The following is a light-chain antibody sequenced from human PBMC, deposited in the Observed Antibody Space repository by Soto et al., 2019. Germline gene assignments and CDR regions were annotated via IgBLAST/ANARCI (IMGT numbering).Light chain of an antibody. CDR1: QGISSS. J-gene: IGKJ2*01. CDR3: QQFNS. CDR2: DAS. Sequence: AIQLTQSPSSLSASVGDRVTITCRASQGISSSLAWYQQKPGKAPKLLIYDASSLASGVPSRFSGSGSGTDFTRTISSLQPEDFATYYCQQFNSFGQGTKLEIK. V-gene: IGKV1-13*02.